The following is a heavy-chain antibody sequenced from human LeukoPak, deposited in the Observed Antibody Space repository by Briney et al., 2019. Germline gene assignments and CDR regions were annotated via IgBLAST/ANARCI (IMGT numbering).Heavy chain of an antibody. CDR1: GGSISTYY. J-gene: IGHJ3*02. Sequence: KPSETLSLTCTVSGGSISTYYWNWLRQPPGKGREWIGYISYTGSTNYSPSLKSRVTMSVDTSKNQFSLKLSSVTAADTAVYYCARLRELAALHDALDMWGQGTMVTVCS. D-gene: IGHD5-24*01. CDR3: ARLRELAALHDALDM. V-gene: IGHV4-59*08. CDR2: ISYTGST.